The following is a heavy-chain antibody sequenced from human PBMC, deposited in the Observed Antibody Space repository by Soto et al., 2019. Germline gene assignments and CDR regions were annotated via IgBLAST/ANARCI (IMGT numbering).Heavy chain of an antibody. CDR2: IYSGGST. D-gene: IGHD6-6*01. CDR3: ASHLYSSSSAVFGY. J-gene: IGHJ4*02. V-gene: IGHV3-66*04. Sequence: GGSLRLSCAASGFTVSSNYMSWVRQAPGKGLEWVSVIYSGGSTYYADSVKGRFTISRDNSKNTLYLQMNSLRAEDTAVYYCASHLYSSSSAVFGYWGQGTLVTVSS. CDR1: GFTVSSNY.